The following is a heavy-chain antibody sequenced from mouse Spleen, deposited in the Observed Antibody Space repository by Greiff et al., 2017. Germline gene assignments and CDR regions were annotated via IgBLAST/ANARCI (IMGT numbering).Heavy chain of an antibody. D-gene: IGHD3-2*02. CDR3: ARRLDWDWYFDV. J-gene: IGHJ1*01. Sequence: QVQLQQPGAELVKPGASVKLSCKASGYTFTSYWMQWVKQRPGQGLEWIGEIDPSDSYTNYNQKFKGKATLTVDTSSSTAYMQLSSLTSEDSAVYYCARRLDWDWYFDVWGAGTTVTVSS. CDR1: GYTFTSYW. V-gene: IGHV1-50*01. CDR2: IDPSDSYT.